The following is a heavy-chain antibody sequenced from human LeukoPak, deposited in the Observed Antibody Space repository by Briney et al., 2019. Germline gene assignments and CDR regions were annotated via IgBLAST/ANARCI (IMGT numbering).Heavy chain of an antibody. Sequence: NPSETLSLTCTVSGGSISSSSYYWGWIRQPPGKGLEWIVSIYYSGSTYYNPSLKSRVTISVDTSKNQFSLKLSSVTAADTAVYYCATSVVRDGYNPDYWGQGTLVTVSS. CDR3: ATSVVRDGYNPDY. J-gene: IGHJ4*02. D-gene: IGHD5-24*01. CDR1: GGSISSSSYY. CDR2: IYYSGST. V-gene: IGHV4-39*01.